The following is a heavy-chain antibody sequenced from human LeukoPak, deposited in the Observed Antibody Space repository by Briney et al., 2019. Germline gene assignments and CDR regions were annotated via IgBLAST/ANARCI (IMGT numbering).Heavy chain of an antibody. CDR1: GGSFSGYY. D-gene: IGHD3-22*01. Sequence: SETLSLTCAVYGGSFSGYYWSWIRQPPGKGLEWIGEINHSGSTNYNPSLKSRVTISVDTSKNQFSLKLSSVTAADTAVYYCARGRESFYYDSSGYYFDYWGQGTLVTVSS. J-gene: IGHJ4*02. CDR2: INHSGST. CDR3: ARGRESFYYDSSGYYFDY. V-gene: IGHV4-34*01.